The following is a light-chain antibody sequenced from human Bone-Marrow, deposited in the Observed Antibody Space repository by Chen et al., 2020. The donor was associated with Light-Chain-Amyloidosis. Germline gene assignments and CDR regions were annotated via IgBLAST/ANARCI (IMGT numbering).Light chain of an antibody. CDR1: SSGVGSYNL. CDR3: CSYAGSSTPWV. V-gene: IGLV2-23*02. Sequence: QSALTQPASVSGSPGQSITISCTGTSSGVGSYNLVSWYQQHPGKAPKLLIYEVSKRPSGVSNRFSGAKSGNTASLTISGLQAEDEADYYCCSYAGSSTPWVFGGGTKLTVL. J-gene: IGLJ3*02. CDR2: EVS.